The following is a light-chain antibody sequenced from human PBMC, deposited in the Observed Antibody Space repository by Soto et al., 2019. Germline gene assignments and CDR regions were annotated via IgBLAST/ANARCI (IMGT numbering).Light chain of an antibody. Sequence: QSALTQPASVSGSPGRSITISCTGTSSDVGNYNYVSWYQHRPGKAPKLMIYDVSNRPSGVSNRFSGSKSGNTASLTISGLQAEDEADYYCSSYTSSSTVVFGGGTKVTVL. CDR3: SSYTSSSTVV. CDR1: SSDVGNYNY. J-gene: IGLJ2*01. V-gene: IGLV2-14*03. CDR2: DVS.